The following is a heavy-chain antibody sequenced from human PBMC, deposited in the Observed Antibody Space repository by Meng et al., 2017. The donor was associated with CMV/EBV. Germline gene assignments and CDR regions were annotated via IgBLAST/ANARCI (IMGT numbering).Heavy chain of an antibody. CDR1: GFTLSSYS. J-gene: IGHJ4*02. Sequence: VQLVVLGGGLAKPVGSLRLSCAASGFTLSSYSMNWVRQAPGKGLEWVSSISSSSSYIYYADSVKGRFTISRDNAKNSLYLQMNSLRAEDTAVYYCARDSSSWYCDYWGQGTLVTVSS. D-gene: IGHD6-13*01. CDR2: ISSSSSYI. V-gene: IGHV3-21*01. CDR3: ARDSSSWYCDY.